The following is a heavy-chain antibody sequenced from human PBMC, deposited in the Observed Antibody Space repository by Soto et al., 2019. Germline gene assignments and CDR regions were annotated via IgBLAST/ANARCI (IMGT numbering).Heavy chain of an antibody. Sequence: PSETLSLTCTVSGGSLSSYYWSWIRQPPGKGPEWIGSIYYSGSTYYNPSLKSRVTISVDTSKNQFSLKLSSVTAADTAVYYCASVSSSWWRARVDYGMDVWGQGTTVTVSS. D-gene: IGHD6-13*01. CDR2: IYYSGST. J-gene: IGHJ6*02. CDR1: GGSLSSYY. CDR3: ASVSSSWWRARVDYGMDV. V-gene: IGHV4-39*01.